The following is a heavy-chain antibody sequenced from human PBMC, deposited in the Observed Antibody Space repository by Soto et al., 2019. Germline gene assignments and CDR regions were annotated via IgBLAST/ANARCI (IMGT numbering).Heavy chain of an antibody. CDR2: ISGSGGSA. D-gene: IGHD3-3*01. V-gene: IGHV3-23*01. CDR1: GFTFGSHA. Sequence: EVQLLESGGGSVQPGGSLRLSCAASGFTFGSHAMIWVRQAPGKGLEWVSAISGSGGSAYYADSVKGRFTISRDNSINTLYLQMNSLRAEDTALYYFAKEPYSDFWSAYYDFDYWGQGTLVTVSS. J-gene: IGHJ4*02. CDR3: AKEPYSDFWSAYYDFDY.